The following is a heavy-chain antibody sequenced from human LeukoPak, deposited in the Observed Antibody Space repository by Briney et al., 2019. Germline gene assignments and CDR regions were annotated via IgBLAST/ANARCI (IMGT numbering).Heavy chain of an antibody. D-gene: IGHD3-9*01. CDR1: GGSISSGGYY. J-gene: IGHJ4*02. CDR3: ARSYYDILTGYSD. V-gene: IGHV4-31*03. CDR2: IYYSGST. Sequence: TPSQTLSLTCTVSGGSISSGGYYWSWIRQHPGKGLEWIGYIYYSGSTYYNPSLKSRVTISVDTSKNQFSLKLSSVTAADTAVYYCARSYYDILTGYSDRGQGTLVTVSS.